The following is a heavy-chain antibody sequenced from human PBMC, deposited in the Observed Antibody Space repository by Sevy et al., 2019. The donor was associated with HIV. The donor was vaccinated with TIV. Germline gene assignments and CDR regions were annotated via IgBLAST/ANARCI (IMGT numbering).Heavy chain of an antibody. D-gene: IGHD2-8*02. V-gene: IGHV3-23*01. J-gene: IGHJ6*02. CDR2: ISGSGGST. CDR3: AKDLPSEGRYCTGGVCYNGYYYYGMDV. Sequence: GGSLRLSCAASGFTFSSYAMSWVRQAPGKGLEWVSAISGSGGSTYYADSVKGRFTISRDNSKNTLYLKMNSLRAEDTAVYYCAKDLPSEGRYCTGGVCYNGYYYYGMDVWGQGTTVTVSS. CDR1: GFTFSSYA.